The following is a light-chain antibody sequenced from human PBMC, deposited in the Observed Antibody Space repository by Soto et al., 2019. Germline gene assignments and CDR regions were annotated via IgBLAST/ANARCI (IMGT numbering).Light chain of an antibody. Sequence: QSVLTQPASVSGSPGQSITISCTGTSSDVGGYDYVSWYQQHPGKAPKLMIYDVSNRPSGVSNRFSGSKSGNTASLTISGLQAEDEADYYCSSYTSSNTLVVFGGGTKLT. V-gene: IGLV2-14*03. CDR2: DVS. CDR1: SSDVGGYDY. J-gene: IGLJ2*01. CDR3: SSYTSSNTLVV.